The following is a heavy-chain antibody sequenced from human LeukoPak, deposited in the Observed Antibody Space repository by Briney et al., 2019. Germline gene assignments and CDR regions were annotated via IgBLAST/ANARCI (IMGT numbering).Heavy chain of an antibody. Sequence: RGSLRLSSAASGFTFSNASMSWVRQAPGKGLEWVCRITSTTDGGRTDYAAPVKGRFTISRDDSKNTLYLQMNSLKTEDAAVYYCTTERSYDNVSPDYFDYWGQGTLVTVSS. CDR2: ITSTTDGGRT. CDR1: GFTFSNAS. V-gene: IGHV3-15*01. D-gene: IGHD5-12*01. J-gene: IGHJ4*02. CDR3: TTERSYDNVSPDYFDY.